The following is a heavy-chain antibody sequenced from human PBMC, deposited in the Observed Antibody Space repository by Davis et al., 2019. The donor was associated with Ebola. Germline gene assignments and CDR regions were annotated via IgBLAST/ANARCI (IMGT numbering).Heavy chain of an antibody. CDR3: ARSIDDFWSGYYTGGWFDP. CDR1: GDSISIYY. Sequence: SETLSLTCTVAGDSISIYYWTWIRQSPGKGLEWIGEVSHSGNTNYSPSLKSRLTISADTSKNQFSLKLSSVTAADTAVYYCARSIDDFWSGYYTGGWFDPWGQGTLVTVSS. D-gene: IGHD3-3*01. J-gene: IGHJ5*02. V-gene: IGHV4-34*01. CDR2: VSHSGNT.